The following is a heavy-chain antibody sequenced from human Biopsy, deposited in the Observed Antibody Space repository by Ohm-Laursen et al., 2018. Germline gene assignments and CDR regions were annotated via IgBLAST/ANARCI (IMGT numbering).Heavy chain of an antibody. CDR2: ISFDGSDQ. CDR3: ATDPYYYDRHFNS. J-gene: IGHJ4*02. D-gene: IGHD3-22*01. V-gene: IGHV3-30*03. CDR1: RFTFSTYG. Sequence: SLRLSCSASRFTFSTYGMHWVRQAPGKGLEWVAVISFDGSDQRYADSVKGRFTISRDNSGNTLFLQMNSLRLEDTAVYYCATDPYYYDRHFNSWGQGTLVTVSS.